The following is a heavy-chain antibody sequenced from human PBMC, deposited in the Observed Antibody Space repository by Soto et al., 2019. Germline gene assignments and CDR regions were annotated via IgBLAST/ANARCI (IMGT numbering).Heavy chain of an antibody. V-gene: IGHV3-23*01. J-gene: IGHJ4*02. CDR2: ISGSGTTI. Sequence: PGGSLRLSCAASGFTFSSYAMSWVRQAPGKGLEWVSAISGSGTTIHYADSVKGRFTISRDNANNSLYLQMNSLRAEDTAVYYCARNDRWARGAYWGQGTLVTVSS. CDR1: GFTFSSYA. D-gene: IGHD3-10*01. CDR3: ARNDRWARGAY.